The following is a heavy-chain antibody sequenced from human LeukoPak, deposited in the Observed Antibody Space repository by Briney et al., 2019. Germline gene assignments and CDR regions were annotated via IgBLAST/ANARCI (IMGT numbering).Heavy chain of an antibody. CDR3: ARYGVSSSTSYIDF. V-gene: IGHV3-21*01. D-gene: IGHD2-2*01. CDR1: GFTFSTYA. Sequence: PGESLRLSWAASGFTFSTYAMNWVRQAPGEGLKWVSCITGDSAYIYYADSVKGRFTISRDNAKNSLYLQMNSLRAEDTAVYYCARYGVSSSTSYIDFWGQGTLVTVSS. J-gene: IGHJ4*02. CDR2: ITGDSAYI.